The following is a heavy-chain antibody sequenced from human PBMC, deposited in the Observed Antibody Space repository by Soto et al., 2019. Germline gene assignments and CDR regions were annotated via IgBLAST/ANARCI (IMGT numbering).Heavy chain of an antibody. J-gene: IGHJ4*02. Sequence: ASVKVSCKASGYTFTSYGISWVRQAPGQGLEWMGWISTYNGNTDYAQKLQGRVTMTTDTSTSTAYMELRSLRSDDTAVYYCARDRAAAGIFDYWGQGTLVTVSS. CDR2: ISTYNGNT. CDR3: ARDRAAAGIFDY. CDR1: GYTFTSYG. D-gene: IGHD6-13*01. V-gene: IGHV1-18*01.